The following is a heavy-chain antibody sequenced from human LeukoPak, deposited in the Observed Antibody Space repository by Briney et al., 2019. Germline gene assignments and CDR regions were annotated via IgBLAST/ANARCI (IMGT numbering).Heavy chain of an antibody. CDR1: GFTFSNAW. CDR3: TTRGRGYSYGRFDY. CDR2: IKSKTDGGTT. V-gene: IGHV3-15*01. Sequence: GGSLRLSCAASGFTFSNAWMSWVRQAPGKGLEWVGRIKSKTDGGTTDYAAPVKGRFTISRDDSKNTLYLQMNSLKTEDTAVYYCTTRGRGYSYGRFDYWGQGTLVTVSS. J-gene: IGHJ4*02. D-gene: IGHD5-18*01.